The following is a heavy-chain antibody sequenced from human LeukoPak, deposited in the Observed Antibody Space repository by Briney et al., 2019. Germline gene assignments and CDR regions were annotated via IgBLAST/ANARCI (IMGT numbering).Heavy chain of an antibody. CDR1: GGSFSGYY. Sequence: SETLSLTCAVYGGSFSGYYWSWIRQPPGKGLEWIGEINHSGSTNYNPSLKSRVTISVDTPKNQFSLKLSSVTAADTAVYYCARLLTARLPQQFDYWGQGTLVTVSS. J-gene: IGHJ4*02. CDR2: INHSGST. CDR3: ARLLTARLPQQFDY. D-gene: IGHD6-6*01. V-gene: IGHV4-34*01.